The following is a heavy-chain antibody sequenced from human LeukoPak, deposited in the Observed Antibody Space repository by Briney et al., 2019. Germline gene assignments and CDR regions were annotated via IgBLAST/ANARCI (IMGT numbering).Heavy chain of an antibody. V-gene: IGHV1-2*02. J-gene: IGHJ4*02. D-gene: IGHD3-22*01. CDR2: INPNSGGT. CDR1: GYTFTGYY. CDR3: ARGPRYYYDSSGYYQ. Sequence: ASVKVSCKASGYTFTGYYMHWVRQAPGQGLEWMGWINPNSGGTNYAQKFQGRVTMTRDTSISTAYMELSRLRSDDTAVYYCARGPRYYYDSSGYYQWGQGTLVTVSS.